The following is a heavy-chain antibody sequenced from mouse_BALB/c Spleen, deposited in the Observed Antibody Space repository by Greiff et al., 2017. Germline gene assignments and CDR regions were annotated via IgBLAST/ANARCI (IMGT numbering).Heavy chain of an antibody. CDR3: ARFNWDGAMDY. CDR1: GFSLTGYG. D-gene: IGHD4-1*01. V-gene: IGHV2-6-7*01. CDR2: IWGDGST. Sequence: VQVVESGPGLVAPSQSLSITCTVSGFSLTGYGVNWVRQPPGKGLEWLGMIWGDGSTDYNSALKSRLSISKDNSKSQVFLKMNSLQTDDTARYYCARFNWDGAMDYWGQGTSVTVSS. J-gene: IGHJ4*01.